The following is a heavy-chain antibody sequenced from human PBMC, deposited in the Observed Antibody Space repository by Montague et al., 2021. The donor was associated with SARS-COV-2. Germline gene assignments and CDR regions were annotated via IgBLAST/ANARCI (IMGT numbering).Heavy chain of an antibody. CDR3: AIPMVRGFSRAFDI. V-gene: IGHV4-34*01. Sequence: SETLSLTCAVYGGSFSGYYWSWIRQPRGKGLEWIGEINHSGSTXXXPSXXXRVTISVDTSKNQFSLKLSSVTAADTAVYYCAIPMVRGFSRAFDIWGQGTMVTVSS. CDR1: GGSFSGYY. J-gene: IGHJ3*02. CDR2: INHSGST. D-gene: IGHD3-10*01.